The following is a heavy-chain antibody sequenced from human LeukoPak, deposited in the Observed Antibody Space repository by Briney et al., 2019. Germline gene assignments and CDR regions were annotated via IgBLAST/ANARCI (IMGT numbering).Heavy chain of an antibody. CDR1: GYSISSGYY. CDR2: IYHSGST. CDR3: ARDLYMGIAVATQQDWFDP. D-gene: IGHD6-19*01. V-gene: IGHV4-38-2*02. Sequence: SETLSLTCTVSGYSISSGYYWGWIRQPPGKGLEWIGSIYHSGSTYYNPSLKSRVTISVDTSKNQFSLKLSSVTAADTAVYYCARDLYMGIAVATQQDWFDPWGQGTLVTVSS. J-gene: IGHJ5*02.